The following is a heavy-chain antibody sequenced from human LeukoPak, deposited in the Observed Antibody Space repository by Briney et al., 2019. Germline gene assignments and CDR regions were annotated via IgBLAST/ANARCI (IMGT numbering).Heavy chain of an antibody. D-gene: IGHD4-17*01. V-gene: IGHV3-30*04. Sequence: PGGSLRLSCAASGFTFSSYAMHWVRQAPGKGLEWVAVISYDGSNKFYADSVKGRFTFSRDNSKNTLYLQMNSLRAEETAVYYWARGTVTSRTWYFDLGGRGPRVTVPS. CDR3: ARGTVTSRTWYFDL. CDR2: ISYDGSNK. CDR1: GFTFSSYA. J-gene: IGHJ2*01.